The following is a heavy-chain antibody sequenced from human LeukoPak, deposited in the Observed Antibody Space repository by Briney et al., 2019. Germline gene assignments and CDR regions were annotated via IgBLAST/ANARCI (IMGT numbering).Heavy chain of an antibody. Sequence: PSETLSLTCSVSGASINNYYWNWIRQPPGKGLEWIGYIYSNGSTSYNPSLKSRVTISVDTSKNQFSLKVYSVTAADTAVYYCARVHGYGYYYMDVWGQGTTVTVSS. CDR2: IYSNGST. V-gene: IGHV4-59*01. CDR1: GASINNYY. J-gene: IGHJ6*03. CDR3: ARVHGYGYYYMDV. D-gene: IGHD5-18*01.